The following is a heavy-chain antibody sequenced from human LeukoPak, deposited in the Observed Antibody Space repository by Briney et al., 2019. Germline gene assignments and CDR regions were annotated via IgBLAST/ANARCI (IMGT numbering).Heavy chain of an antibody. CDR1: GGSISSYY. V-gene: IGHV4-59*12. D-gene: IGHD1-14*01. CDR3: ARLTPRWYFDL. CDR2: IYYSGST. J-gene: IGHJ2*01. Sequence: PSETLSLTCTVSGGSISSYYWSWIRQPPGKGLEWIGYIYYSGSTNYNPSLKSRVTISVDTSKNQFSLKLSSVTAADTAVYYCARLTPRWYFDLWGRGTLVTVSS.